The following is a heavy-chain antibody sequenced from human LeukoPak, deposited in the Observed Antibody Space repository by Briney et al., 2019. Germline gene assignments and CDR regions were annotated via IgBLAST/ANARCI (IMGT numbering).Heavy chain of an antibody. CDR3: ARERYYEPYFDY. D-gene: IGHD2/OR15-2a*01. CDR1: GFTFRSYS. V-gene: IGHV3-21*01. CDR2: ITGSSSYI. Sequence: GGSLRLSCAASGFTFRSYSMNWVRQAPGKGLEWVSSITGSSSYIYYADSVKGRFTISRDNAKNSLYLQMNSLRAEDTAVYYCARERYYEPYFDYWGQGTLVTVSS. J-gene: IGHJ4*02.